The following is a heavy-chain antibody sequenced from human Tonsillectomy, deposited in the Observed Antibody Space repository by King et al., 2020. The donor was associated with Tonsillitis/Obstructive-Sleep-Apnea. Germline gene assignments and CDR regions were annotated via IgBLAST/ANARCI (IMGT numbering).Heavy chain of an antibody. CDR1: GGSLRSGGYS. CDR3: SRQPGRGASGRGTEQTQNGGDT. J-gene: IGHJ5*02. D-gene: IGHD7-27*01. Sequence: PLPASVPGLVTPSQHLSLTCPVSGGSLRSGGYSWSWLRPHPGKGLEWLGYINYSGSTYYTPSLKRRVTISVDTSKNQFSLKLSSVPAADTAVYYWSRQPGRGASGRGTEQTQNGGDTGGKGTRGT. CDR2: INYSGST. V-gene: IGHV4-31*03.